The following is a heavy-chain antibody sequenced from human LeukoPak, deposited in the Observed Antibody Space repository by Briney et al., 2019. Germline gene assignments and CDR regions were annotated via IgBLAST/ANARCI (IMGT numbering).Heavy chain of an antibody. CDR2: ISWNSGSI. Sequence: GGSLRLPCAASGFTFDDYAMHWVRQAPGKGLEWVSGISWNSGSIGYADSVKGRFTISRDNAKNSLYLQMNSLRAEDTALYYCAKVDSSGYYQTSFDYWGQGTLVTVSS. D-gene: IGHD3-22*01. CDR3: AKVDSSGYYQTSFDY. CDR1: GFTFDDYA. J-gene: IGHJ4*02. V-gene: IGHV3-9*01.